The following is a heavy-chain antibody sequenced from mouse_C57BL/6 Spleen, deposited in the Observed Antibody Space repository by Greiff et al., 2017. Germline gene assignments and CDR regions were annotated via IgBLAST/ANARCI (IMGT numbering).Heavy chain of an antibody. V-gene: IGHV1-64*01. J-gene: IGHJ2*01. D-gene: IGHD1-1*01. CDR3: ARGPDYGSSYVDY. CDR2: IHPNSGST. CDR1: GYTFTSYW. Sequence: QVQLQQPGAELVKPGASVTLSCKASGYTFTSYWMHWVKQRPGQGLEWIGMIHPNSGSTNYNEKFKSKATLTVDKSSSTAYMQLSSLTSEDSAVYYCARGPDYGSSYVDYWGKGTTLTVSS.